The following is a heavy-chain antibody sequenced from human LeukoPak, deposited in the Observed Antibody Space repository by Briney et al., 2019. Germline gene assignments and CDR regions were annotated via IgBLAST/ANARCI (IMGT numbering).Heavy chain of an antibody. CDR3: AREIFELGPDDAFDI. CDR2: ISSSSSYI. Sequence: GGSLRLSCAASGFTFSSYSMNWVRQAPGKGLEWVSSISSSSSYIYYADSVKGRFTVSRDNSKNTLYLQMNSLRAEDTAVYYCAREIFELGPDDAFDIWGQGTMVTVSS. D-gene: IGHD7-27*01. CDR1: GFTFSSYS. J-gene: IGHJ3*02. V-gene: IGHV3-21*01.